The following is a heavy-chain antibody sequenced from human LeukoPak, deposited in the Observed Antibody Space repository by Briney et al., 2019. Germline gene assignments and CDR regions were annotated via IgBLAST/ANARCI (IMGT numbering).Heavy chain of an antibody. CDR1: GGTFSSYA. V-gene: IGHV1-69*05. D-gene: IGHD5-24*01. CDR3: ARDKGDGDAFNI. J-gene: IGHJ3*02. CDR2: IIPIFGTA. Sequence: SVKVSCKASGGTFSSYAISWVRQAPGQGLEWMGGIIPIFGTANYAQKFQGRVTITTDESTSTAYMELSSLRSEDTAVYYCARDKGDGDAFNIWGQGTMVTVSS.